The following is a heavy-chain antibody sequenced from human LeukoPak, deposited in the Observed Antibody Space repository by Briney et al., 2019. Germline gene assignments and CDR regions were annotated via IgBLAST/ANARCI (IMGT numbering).Heavy chain of an antibody. CDR2: ISAYNGNT. CDR3: ARGREYYGSGSYPENAFDI. D-gene: IGHD3-10*01. V-gene: IGHV1-18*01. Sequence: ASVKVSCKASGYTFTSYGISWVRQAPGQGLEWMGRISAYNGNTNYAQKLQGRVTMTTDTSTSTAYMELRSLRSDDTAVYYCARGREYYGSGSYPENAFDIWGQGTMVTVSS. J-gene: IGHJ3*02. CDR1: GYTFTSYG.